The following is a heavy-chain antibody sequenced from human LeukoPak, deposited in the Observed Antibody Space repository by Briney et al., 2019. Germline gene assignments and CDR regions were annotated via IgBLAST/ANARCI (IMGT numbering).Heavy chain of an antibody. V-gene: IGHV3-33*01. CDR3: ARDRETWYFDF. J-gene: IGHJ4*02. Sequence: GGSLRLSCAASAFTFSSFGMHWVRQAPGKGLEWVAVIWYDGSNKYYADSVEGRFTISRDNSKNTLYLQMNSLRAEDTAVYYCARDRETWYFDFWGQGTLVTVSS. CDR2: IWYDGSNK. CDR1: AFTFSSFG.